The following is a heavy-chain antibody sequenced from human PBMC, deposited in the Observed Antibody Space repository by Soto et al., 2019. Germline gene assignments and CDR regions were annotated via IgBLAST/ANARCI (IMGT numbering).Heavy chain of an antibody. J-gene: IGHJ4*02. CDR3: SGGVGDAF. Sequence: AGGSLRLSCAIFESTVSRDWMNWVRQAPGKGLEWVAHINQDGSEKYYVDSVKGRFTISRDNAKKSLYLQMNSLRPADTAMYYFSGGVGDAFWGQGTLVTVSS. CDR2: INQDGSEK. V-gene: IGHV3-7*04. D-gene: IGHD1-26*01. CDR1: ESTVSRDW.